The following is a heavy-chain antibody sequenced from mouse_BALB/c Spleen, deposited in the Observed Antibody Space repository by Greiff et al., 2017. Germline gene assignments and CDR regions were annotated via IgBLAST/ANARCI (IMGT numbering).Heavy chain of an antibody. J-gene: IGHJ3*01. Sequence: VKLVESGPGLVAPSQSLYITCTVSGFSLTSYGVHWVRQPPGKGLEWLGVIWAGGSTNYNSALMSRLSISKDNSKSQVFLKMNSLQTDDTAMYYCANYGSRGFAYWGQGTLVTVSA. CDR3: ANYGSRGFAY. CDR2: IWAGGST. D-gene: IGHD1-1*01. CDR1: GFSLTSYG. V-gene: IGHV2-9*02.